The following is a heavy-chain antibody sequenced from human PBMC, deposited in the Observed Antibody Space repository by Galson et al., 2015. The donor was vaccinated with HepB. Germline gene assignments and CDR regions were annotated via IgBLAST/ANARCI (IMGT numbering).Heavy chain of an antibody. CDR1: GGAFTGYY. V-gene: IGHV4-34*01. Sequence: TLSLTCAVSGGAFTGYYWNWIRQPPGKGLEWLGEINAYTGSTNYNPSLKSRVIISVDTSKSQFSLKLNSVTAADTAVYFCARGPFYYDGSGSEAFDFWDQGTVVSVSS. J-gene: IGHJ3*01. CDR3: ARGPFYYDGSGSEAFDF. D-gene: IGHD3-22*01. CDR2: INAYTGST.